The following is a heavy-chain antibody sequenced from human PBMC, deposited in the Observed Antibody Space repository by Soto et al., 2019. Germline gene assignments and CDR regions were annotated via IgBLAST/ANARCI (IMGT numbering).Heavy chain of an antibody. CDR1: GFTFNNFW. CDR2: VSGDGTYT. V-gene: IGHV3-74*01. Sequence: GGSLRLSCAASGFTFNNFWIHRVRQTPGKGLEWVSRVSGDGTYTSYADSVKGRFTISRDNAKNTLYLQLNSLRVEDTAVYYCARDLAGGLAYWGQGTLVTVSS. J-gene: IGHJ4*02. CDR3: ARDLAGGLAY. D-gene: IGHD2-15*01.